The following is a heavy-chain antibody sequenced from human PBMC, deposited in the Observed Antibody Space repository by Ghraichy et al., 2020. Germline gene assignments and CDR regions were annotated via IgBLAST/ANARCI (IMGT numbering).Heavy chain of an antibody. CDR2: IYYSGST. CDR1: DGSISNHY. Sequence: TLSLTCTVSDGSISNHYWSWIRQPPGKGLEWIGYIYYSGSTNYNPSLKGRVTVSVDTSKNQFSLKLSSVTAADTAVYYFARDRGGLGYCSSTSCPYWYFDLWGRGTLVTVSS. J-gene: IGHJ2*01. D-gene: IGHD2-2*01. V-gene: IGHV4-59*11. CDR3: ARDRGGLGYCSSTSCPYWYFDL.